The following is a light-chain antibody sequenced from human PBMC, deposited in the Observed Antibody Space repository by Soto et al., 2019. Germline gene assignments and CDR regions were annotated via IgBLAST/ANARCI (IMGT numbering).Light chain of an antibody. CDR2: KAS. CDR1: QSISSW. V-gene: IGKV1-5*03. Sequence: DIQMTQSPSTLSASVGDRVTITCRASQSISSWLAWYQQKPGKAPKLLIYKASSLESGVPSRFSGSGSGTEFPLTISSLQPDDFATYYRQQYNSYLYTFGQGTKLESK. CDR3: QQYNSYLYT. J-gene: IGKJ2*01.